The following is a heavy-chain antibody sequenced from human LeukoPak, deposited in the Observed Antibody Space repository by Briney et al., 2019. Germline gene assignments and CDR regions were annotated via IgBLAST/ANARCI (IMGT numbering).Heavy chain of an antibody. CDR2: IRPKSGDI. D-gene: IGHD7-27*01. V-gene: IGHV1-2*02. CDR3: TRDHNWGPDY. Sequence: ASVKVSCKASGYTFSNFGISWVRQAPGQGLEWVGWIRPKSGDIHYAQTFYGRVTLTRDTSINTAYMELTGLTSDDTGVYYCTRDHNWGPDYWGQGTLIIVSS. J-gene: IGHJ4*02. CDR1: GYTFSNFG.